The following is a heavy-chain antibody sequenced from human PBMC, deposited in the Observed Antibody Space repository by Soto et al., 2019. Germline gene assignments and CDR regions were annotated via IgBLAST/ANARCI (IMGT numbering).Heavy chain of an antibody. CDR3: ATSYCSDGVSCNWFDP. CDR1: GGSVTTY. Sequence: TLSLTCPVSGGSVTTYWSWIRQPPGKGLEWIGYINYSGTTKYNSSPKSRVTISVDTSKNQFSLKLRSVTAADTAVYYCATSYCSDGVSCNWFDPWGQGILVTVSS. J-gene: IGHJ5*02. CDR2: INYSGTT. V-gene: IGHV4-59*02. D-gene: IGHD2-8*01.